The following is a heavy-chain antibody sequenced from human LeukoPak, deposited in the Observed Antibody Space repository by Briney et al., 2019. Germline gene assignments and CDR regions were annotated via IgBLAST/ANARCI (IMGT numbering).Heavy chain of an antibody. D-gene: IGHD6-6*01. CDR2: ISGDSDRI. CDR3: AKEKQLAPLDY. J-gene: IGHJ4*02. Sequence: GGSLRLSCVASGFTFDEYAMHWVRQVPGKGLEWVIGISGDSDRIDYADSVKGRFTISRDNSKNTLYLQMNSLRAEDTAVYYCAKEKQLAPLDYWGQGTLVTVSS. V-gene: IGHV3-9*01. CDR1: GFTFDEYA.